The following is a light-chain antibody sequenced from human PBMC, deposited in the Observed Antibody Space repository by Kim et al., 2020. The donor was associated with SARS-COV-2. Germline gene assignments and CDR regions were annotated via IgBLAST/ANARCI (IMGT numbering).Light chain of an antibody. Sequence: LSPGERPPLSCRASQSVVVYFAWYQQKPGPAPRPLLYVASNWATGIPARFSGSGSGTDFTLTLSSLEPEDFSVYYCQQRSNWPPYTFGQGTKLEL. V-gene: IGKV3-11*01. CDR1: QSVVVY. CDR2: VAS. CDR3: QQRSNWPPYT. J-gene: IGKJ2*01.